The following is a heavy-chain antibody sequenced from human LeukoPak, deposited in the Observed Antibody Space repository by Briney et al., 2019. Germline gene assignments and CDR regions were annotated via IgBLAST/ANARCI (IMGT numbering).Heavy chain of an antibody. V-gene: IGHV3-23*01. CDR2: ISGSGGST. J-gene: IGHJ4*02. CDR1: GFTFSSYA. D-gene: IGHD3-22*01. CDR3: AKDDKYYYDSSGYGQ. Sequence: GGSLRLSCAASGFTFSSYAMSWVRQAPGKGLEWVSAISGSGGSTYYADSVKGRFTISRDNSKNTLYLQMNSLRAEDTAVYYCAKDDKYYYDSSGYGQGGQGTLVTVSS.